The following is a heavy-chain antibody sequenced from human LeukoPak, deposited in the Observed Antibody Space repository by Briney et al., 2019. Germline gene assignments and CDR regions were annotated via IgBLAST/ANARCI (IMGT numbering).Heavy chain of an antibody. J-gene: IGHJ3*02. CDR1: GFTFSSYG. D-gene: IGHD2-8*01. CDR2: ISYDGSNK. Sequence: PGGSLRLSCAASGFTFSSYGMHWVRQAPGKGLEWVAVISYDGSNKYYADSVKGRFTISRDNSKNTLYLQMNSLRAEDTAVSYCAKDRGHCTNGVCYITAGYSRSCWSFARKDAFDIWGQGTMVTVSS. CDR3: AKDRGHCTNGVCYITAGYSRSCWSFARKDAFDI. V-gene: IGHV3-30*18.